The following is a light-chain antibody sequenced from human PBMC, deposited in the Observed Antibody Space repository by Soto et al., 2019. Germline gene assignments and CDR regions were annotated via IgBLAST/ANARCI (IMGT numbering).Light chain of an antibody. CDR1: QSVSSSY. V-gene: IGKV3D-15*01. CDR2: DAS. J-gene: IGKJ1*01. Sequence: EIVLKQSPGTLSLSPGERAALSCRASQSVSSSYLAWYQQKPGQAPRLLIYDASNRATGIPARFSGSGSGTEFTLTISGLQSEDFAVYYCLHYNKRPRWTFGQGTKVDIK. CDR3: LHYNKRPRWT.